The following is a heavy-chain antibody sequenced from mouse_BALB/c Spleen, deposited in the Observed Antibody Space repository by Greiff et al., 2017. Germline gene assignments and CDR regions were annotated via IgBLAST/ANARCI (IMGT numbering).Heavy chain of an antibody. D-gene: IGHD3-1*01. V-gene: IGHV14-3*02. CDR3: TRRAARALYYFDY. CDR2: IDPANGNT. Sequence: VQLKESGAELVKPGASVKLSCTASGFNIKDTYMHWVKQRPEQGLEWIGRIDPANGNTKYDPKFQGKATITADTSSNTAYLQLSSLTSEDSAVYYCTRRAARALYYFDYWGQGTTLTVSS. J-gene: IGHJ2*01. CDR1: GFNIKDTY.